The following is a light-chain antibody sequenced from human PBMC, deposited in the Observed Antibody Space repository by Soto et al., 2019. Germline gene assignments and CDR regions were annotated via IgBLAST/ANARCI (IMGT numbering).Light chain of an antibody. CDR3: MQSTQCPPFT. CDR2: NIS. CDR1: QSLLHSDGNTY. V-gene: IGKV2-24*01. J-gene: IGKJ2*01. Sequence: DIVLTQSPLSSAVTLGQPAPISCRSSQSLLHSDGNTYLSWLHQRPGQPPRLLIYNISNRLSGVLARLSGSGAGTDFTLKISRVEAEDVGVYYCMQSTQCPPFTFGQGTKLEIK.